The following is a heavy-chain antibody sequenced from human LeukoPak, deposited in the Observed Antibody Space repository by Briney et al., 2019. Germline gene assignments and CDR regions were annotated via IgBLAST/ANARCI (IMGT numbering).Heavy chain of an antibody. CDR3: ARGGFIGYCSGGSCYTQNAFDI. V-gene: IGHV1-46*01. Sequence: GASVKVSCKASGYTFTSYYMHWVRQAPGQGLEWMGIINPSGGSTIYAQKFQGRVTMTRDTSTSTVYMELSSLRSEDTDVYYCARGGFIGYCSGGSCYTQNAFDIWGQGTMVTVSS. CDR1: GYTFTSYY. CDR2: INPSGGST. D-gene: IGHD2-15*01. J-gene: IGHJ3*02.